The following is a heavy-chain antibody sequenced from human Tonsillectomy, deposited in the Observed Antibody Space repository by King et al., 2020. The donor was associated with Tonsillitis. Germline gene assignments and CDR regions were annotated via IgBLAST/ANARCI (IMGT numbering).Heavy chain of an antibody. CDR3: ARVTFRGYSYAPPYYYYYMDV. Sequence: PLQESGPGLVKPSETLSLTCTVSGGSISTYYWSWIRQPPGKGLEWIGYIYDSGRTNYNSSLKSRVTISVDTAKEQFSLKLSSVTAADPAVYYCARVTFRGYSYAPPYYYYYMDVWGKGTKVTVSS. V-gene: IGHV4-59*01. D-gene: IGHD5-18*01. CDR2: IYDSGRT. CDR1: GGSISTYY. J-gene: IGHJ6*03.